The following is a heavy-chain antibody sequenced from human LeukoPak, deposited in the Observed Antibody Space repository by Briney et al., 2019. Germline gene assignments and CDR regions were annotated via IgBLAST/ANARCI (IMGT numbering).Heavy chain of an antibody. J-gene: IGHJ4*02. Sequence: GGSLRLSCAASGFTFSSYGMSWVRQAPGKGLEWVSAISSGGNTFYADSVKGRFTISRDNSKNTVYLQMNSLRAEDTAVYYCAKGGLAANVYWGQGTLVTVSS. D-gene: IGHD6-13*01. CDR1: GFTFSSYG. CDR3: AKGGLAANVY. V-gene: IGHV3-23*01. CDR2: ISSGGNT.